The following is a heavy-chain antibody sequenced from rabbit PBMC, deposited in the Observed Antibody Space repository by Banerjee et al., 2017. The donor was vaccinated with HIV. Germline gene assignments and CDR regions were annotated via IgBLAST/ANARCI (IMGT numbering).Heavy chain of an antibody. CDR1: GFSFSSGYD. Sequence: QSLEESGGGLVQPEGSLTLTCKASGFSFSSGYDMCWVRQAPGKGLEWIGCIYVGTSGGTYYASWAKGRFTISKTSSTTVTLQMTSLTAADTATYFCARDLILWAGSSFNLWGPGTLVTVS. CDR3: ARDLILWAGSSFNL. V-gene: IGHV1S40*01. D-gene: IGHD8-1*01. J-gene: IGHJ4*01. CDR2: IYVGTSGGT.